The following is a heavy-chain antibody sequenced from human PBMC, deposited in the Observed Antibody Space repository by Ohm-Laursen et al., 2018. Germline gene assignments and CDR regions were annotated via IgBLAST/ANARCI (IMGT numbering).Heavy chain of an antibody. V-gene: IGHV4-28*01. CDR3: ATSPHDIMSSKDY. CDR2: LYYSGTT. Sequence: GTLSLTCDVTGLSISNSNWWGWIRQPPGKGLEWVGYLYYSGTTYYNPSLKSRVTMSVDTSKNQFSVKLTSVTAVDTAVYYCATSPHDIMSSKDYWGQGTLVTVSS. J-gene: IGHJ4*02. D-gene: IGHD3-9*01. CDR1: GLSISNSNW.